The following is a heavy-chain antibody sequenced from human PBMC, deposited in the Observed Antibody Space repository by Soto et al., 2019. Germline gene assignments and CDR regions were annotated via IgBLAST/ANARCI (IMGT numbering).Heavy chain of an antibody. V-gene: IGHV6-1*01. D-gene: IGHD6-19*01. CDR2: TYYRSNWRH. J-gene: IGHJ4*02. CDR3: ARGVAGTGFDL. Sequence: PSQTLSLTCAISGDSVSSNTAAWNWIRSSPSRGLEWLGRTYYRSNWRHDYAVSVKSRITVNPDTSKNHFSLQLNSVTPDDTAVYYCARGVAGTGFDLWGPGNLVTVSS. CDR1: GDSVSSNTAA.